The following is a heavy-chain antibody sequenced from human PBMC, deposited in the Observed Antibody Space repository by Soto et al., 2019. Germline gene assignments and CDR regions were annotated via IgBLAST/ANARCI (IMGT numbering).Heavy chain of an antibody. CDR3: ARDLDGSYPFDY. CDR1: GFTFSNYA. J-gene: IGHJ4*02. D-gene: IGHD1-26*01. Sequence: QVQLVESGGGVVQPGRSLRLSCAASGFTFSNYAMHWVRQAPGKGLEWVAVISYDGSNKYYADSVKGRFTISRDNSKNTLYLQMSSLRAEDTAVYYCARDLDGSYPFDYWGQGTLVTVSS. CDR2: ISYDGSNK. V-gene: IGHV3-30-3*01.